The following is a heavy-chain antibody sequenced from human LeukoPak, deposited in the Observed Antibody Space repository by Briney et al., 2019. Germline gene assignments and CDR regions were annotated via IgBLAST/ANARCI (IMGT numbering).Heavy chain of an antibody. CDR2: INPNSGGT. Sequence: ASVKVSCTASGYTFTGYYIHWVRQAPGQGLEWMGWINPNSGGTNYAQKFQGRVTMTRDTSISTAYMELSRLRSDDTAVYYCAKVMGSGQWLVEREDFDIWGQGTVVTVSS. D-gene: IGHD6-19*01. CDR1: GYTFTGYY. J-gene: IGHJ3*02. CDR3: AKVMGSGQWLVEREDFDI. V-gene: IGHV1-2*02.